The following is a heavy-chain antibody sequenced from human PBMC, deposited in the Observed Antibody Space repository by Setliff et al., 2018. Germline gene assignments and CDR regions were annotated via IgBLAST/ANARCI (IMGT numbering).Heavy chain of an antibody. Sequence: SVKVSCKASGGTFSRYAISWVRQAPGQGLEWMGGIIPIFGTANYAQKFQGRVTITADESTSTVYMELSSLRFEDTAVYYCARLPHTPNWNYRREVFDYWGQGTLVTVSS. CDR3: ARLPHTPNWNYRREVFDY. V-gene: IGHV1-69*13. D-gene: IGHD1-7*01. J-gene: IGHJ4*02. CDR1: GGTFSRYA. CDR2: IIPIFGTA.